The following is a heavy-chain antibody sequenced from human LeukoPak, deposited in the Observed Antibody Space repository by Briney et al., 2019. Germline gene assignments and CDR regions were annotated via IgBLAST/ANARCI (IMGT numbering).Heavy chain of an antibody. V-gene: IGHV1-69*02. CDR1: GGTFSSCT. CDR3: ARAGAVCSSTSCYEY. CDR2: IIPILGIA. D-gene: IGHD2-2*01. Sequence: GASVKVSCKASGGTFSSCTISWVRQAPGQGLEWMGRIIPILGIANYAQKFQGRVTITADKSTSTAYMELSSLRSEDTAVYYCARAGAVCSSTSCYEYWGQGTLVTVSS. J-gene: IGHJ4*02.